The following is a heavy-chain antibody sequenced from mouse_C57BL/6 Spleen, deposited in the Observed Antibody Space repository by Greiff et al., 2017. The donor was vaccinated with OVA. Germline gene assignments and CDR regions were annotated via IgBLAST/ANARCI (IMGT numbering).Heavy chain of an antibody. CDR1: GYTFTSYW. CDR2: IDPSDSYT. D-gene: IGHD1-1*01. CDR3: ARDDYYGSSSYWYFDV. V-gene: IGHV1-59*01. J-gene: IGHJ1*03. Sequence: QVQLQQPGAELVRPGTSVKLSCKASGYTFTSYWMHWVKQRPGQGLEWIGVIDPSDSYTNYNQKFKGKATLTVDTSSSTAYMQLSSLTSEDSAVYYCARDDYYGSSSYWYFDVWGTGTTVTVSS.